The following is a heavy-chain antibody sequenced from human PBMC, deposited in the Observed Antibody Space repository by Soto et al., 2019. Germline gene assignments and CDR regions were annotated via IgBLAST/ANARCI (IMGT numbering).Heavy chain of an antibody. D-gene: IGHD2-15*01. CDR2: ISWNSGSI. CDR3: AKDRGRLGYCSGGSCHEFDY. J-gene: IGHJ4*02. CDR1: GFTFDDYA. Sequence: DVQLVESGGGLVQPGRSLRLSCAASGFTFDDYAMHWVRQAPGKGLEWVSGISWNSGSIGYADSVKGRFTISRDNAKNSLYLQMNSLRAEDTALYYCAKDRGRLGYCSGGSCHEFDYWGQGTLVTVSS. V-gene: IGHV3-9*01.